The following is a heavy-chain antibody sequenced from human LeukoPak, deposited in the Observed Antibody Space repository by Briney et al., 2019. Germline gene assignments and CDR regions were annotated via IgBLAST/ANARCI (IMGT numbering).Heavy chain of an antibody. V-gene: IGHV5-51*01. J-gene: IGHJ4*02. D-gene: IGHD3-10*01. CDR1: GYRFSSYW. Sequence: GESLKISCKGSGYRFSSYWIAWVRQMPGKGLEWMGIIYPGDSDTRNSPSFQGQVTISVDRSISTAYLQWSSLKAPDTAMYYCARGGFGELWAPFDYWGQGTLVTVSS. CDR2: IYPGDSDT. CDR3: ARGGFGELWAPFDY.